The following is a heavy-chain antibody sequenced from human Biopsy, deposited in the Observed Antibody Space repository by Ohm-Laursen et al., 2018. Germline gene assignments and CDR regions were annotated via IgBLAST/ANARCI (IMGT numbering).Heavy chain of an antibody. CDR1: GFTFSGFS. CDR2: ISASGTHI. V-gene: IGHV3-21*01. CDR3: VRDGEAKYCKHGVCPSDF. J-gene: IGHJ4*02. Sequence: SLRLSCAASGFTFSGFSMNWVRQAPGPGLEWVSSISASGTHIYYTDSVKGRFTVSRDNGKNSVYLQMNSLRVEDTAVYYCVRDGEAKYCKHGVCPSDFWGQGTLVTVSS. D-gene: IGHD2-8*01.